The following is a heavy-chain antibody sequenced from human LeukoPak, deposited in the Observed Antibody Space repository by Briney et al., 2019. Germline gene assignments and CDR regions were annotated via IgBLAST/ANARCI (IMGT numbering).Heavy chain of an antibody. V-gene: IGHV4-34*01. D-gene: IGHD3-22*01. CDR1: GGSFSSYY. Sequence: PSETLSLTCAVYGGSFSSYYWSWIRQPPGKGLEWIGEINHSGSTNYNPSLKSRVTISVDTSKNQFSLKLSSVTAADTAVYYCARGETYYYDSSGYYYVWSFDYWGQGTLVTVSS. J-gene: IGHJ4*02. CDR3: ARGETYYYDSSGYYYVWSFDY. CDR2: INHSGST.